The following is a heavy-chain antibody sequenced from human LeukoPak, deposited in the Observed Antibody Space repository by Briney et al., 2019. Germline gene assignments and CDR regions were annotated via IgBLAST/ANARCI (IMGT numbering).Heavy chain of an antibody. CDR3: SRDIYYFDY. J-gene: IGHJ4*02. V-gene: IGHV3-49*04. Sequence: GGSLRLSCTTSGFTFGDYAMSWVRQAPGKGLEWVGFIRSKAYGGTTEYAASVKGRFSISRDDSKSIAYLQMNSLKTEDTAVYYCSRDIYYFDYWGQGTLVTVSS. CDR2: IRSKAYGGTT. CDR1: GFTFGDYA.